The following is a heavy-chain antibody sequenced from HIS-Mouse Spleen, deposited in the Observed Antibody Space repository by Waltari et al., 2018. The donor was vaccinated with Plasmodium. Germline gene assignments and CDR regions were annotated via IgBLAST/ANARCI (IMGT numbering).Heavy chain of an antibody. Sequence: QVQLVQSGDEVKKPGSSVKVSCKASGGTFSSYASSWVRQAPGQGLEWMGSIIPILGITNYAQNFQGRVTITADKSTSTAYMELSSLRSEDTAVYYCARVLSIAAAGKDAFDIWGQGTMVTVSS. CDR1: GGTFSSYA. CDR2: IIPILGIT. D-gene: IGHD6-13*01. V-gene: IGHV1-69*04. J-gene: IGHJ3*02. CDR3: ARVLSIAAAGKDAFDI.